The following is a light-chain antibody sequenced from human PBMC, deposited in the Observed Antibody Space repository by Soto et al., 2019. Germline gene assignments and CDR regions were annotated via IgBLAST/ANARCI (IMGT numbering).Light chain of an antibody. CDR1: QSVSSN. CDR3: QQYNNWPRT. Sequence: EIVMTQSPATLSVSPGERATISCRASQSVSSNLAWYQQKPCQAPRLLIYGASTRATGIPARFSGSGSGTEFTLTISSLQSEDFAVYYCQQYNNWPRTFGQGTKV. V-gene: IGKV3-15*01. J-gene: IGKJ1*01. CDR2: GAS.